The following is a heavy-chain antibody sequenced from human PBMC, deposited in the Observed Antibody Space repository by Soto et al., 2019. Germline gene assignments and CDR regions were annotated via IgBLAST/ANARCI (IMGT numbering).Heavy chain of an antibody. CDR2: INHSGST. V-gene: IGHV4-34*01. CDR3: ARQGGYYDILTGYGYYYYYGMDV. CDR1: GGSFSGYY. D-gene: IGHD3-9*01. J-gene: IGHJ6*02. Sequence: SETLSLTCAVYGGSFSGYYWSWIRQPPGKGLEWIGEINHSGSTNYNPSLKSRVTISVDTSKNQFSLKLSSVTAADTAVYYCARQGGYYDILTGYGYYYYYGMDVWGQGTTVTV.